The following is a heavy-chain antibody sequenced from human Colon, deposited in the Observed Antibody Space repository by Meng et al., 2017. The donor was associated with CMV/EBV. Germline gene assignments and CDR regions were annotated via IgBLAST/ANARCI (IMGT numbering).Heavy chain of an antibody. V-gene: IGHV1-18*01. J-gene: IGHJ6*02. D-gene: IGHD3-3*01. CDR1: GYTFSTYG. CDR2: IAGDSSRR. Sequence: ASVKVSCKASGYTFSTYGISWVRQAPGQGLEWMGWIAGDSSRRNYAQKVQGRVTMTTDTSTSTAYMELSSLRSEDTAVYYCASPQDYDFWSGYQYYGMDVWGQGTTVTVSS. CDR3: ASPQDYDFWSGYQYYGMDV.